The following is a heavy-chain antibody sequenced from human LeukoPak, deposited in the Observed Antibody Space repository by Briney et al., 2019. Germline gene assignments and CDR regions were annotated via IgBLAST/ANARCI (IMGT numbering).Heavy chain of an antibody. Sequence: GGSLRLSCAASGFTLGNHGMHWVRQAPGKGLEWVAIMYSDGVNKYCADSMKGRFTISRDTSKNTLFLEMESLRTEDTAVYYCARHRGSVFKGYMDVWGKGTTVTVSS. V-gene: IGHV3-33*01. CDR1: GFTLGNHG. CDR2: MYSDGVNK. D-gene: IGHD2-8*01. CDR3: ARHRGSVFKGYMDV. J-gene: IGHJ6*03.